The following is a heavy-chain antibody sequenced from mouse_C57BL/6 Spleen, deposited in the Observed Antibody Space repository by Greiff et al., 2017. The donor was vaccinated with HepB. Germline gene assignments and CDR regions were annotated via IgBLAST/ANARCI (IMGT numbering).Heavy chain of an antibody. Sequence: EVQLMESGPGLVKPSQSLSLTCSVTGYSITSGYYWNWIRQFPGNKLEWMGYISYDGSNNYNPSLKNRISINRDTSKKQFCLKLNAVTTEDTATYYGARDGYHVEYAIDYWGQGTSVTVSS. CDR1: GYSITSGYY. CDR2: ISYDGSN. J-gene: IGHJ4*01. CDR3: ARDGYHVEYAIDY. V-gene: IGHV3-6*01. D-gene: IGHD2-2*01.